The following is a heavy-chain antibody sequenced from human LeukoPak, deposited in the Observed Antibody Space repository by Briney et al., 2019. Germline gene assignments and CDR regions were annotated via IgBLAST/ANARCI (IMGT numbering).Heavy chain of an antibody. V-gene: IGHV3-30*18. J-gene: IGHJ6*03. D-gene: IGHD2-8*01. CDR3: AKDRCSNGIGCYYYYMDV. CDR1: GFTFSDYG. Sequence: GGSLRLSCAAAGFTFSDYGMNWVRQAPGKGLEWVAVISYDGSNKYYADSVKGRFTISRDNSKNTLYLQMNSLRAEDTAVYYCAKDRCSNGIGCYYYYMDVWGKGTTVTISS. CDR2: ISYDGSNK.